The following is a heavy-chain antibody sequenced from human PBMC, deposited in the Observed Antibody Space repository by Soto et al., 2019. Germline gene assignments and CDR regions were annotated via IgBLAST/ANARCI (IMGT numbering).Heavy chain of an antibody. Sequence: PSETLSLTCAVSGGSISDGGFTWDWIRQPPGKGLEWIGHIYYTGSTYYIPSLKSRVTISIDTSKNQFSLNLSSVTATDTAVYYCGRRPKSGSFHYYGVDVWGQGTTVTVSS. V-gene: IGHV4-39*01. D-gene: IGHD1-26*01. CDR3: GRRPKSGSFHYYGVDV. J-gene: IGHJ6*02. CDR2: IYYTGST. CDR1: GGSISDGGFT.